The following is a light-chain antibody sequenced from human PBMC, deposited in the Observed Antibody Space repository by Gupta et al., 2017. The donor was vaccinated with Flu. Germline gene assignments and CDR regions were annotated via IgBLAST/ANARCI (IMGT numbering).Light chain of an antibody. V-gene: IGLV4-69*01. CDR3: QTWGDGIQV. CDR1: NGHSGYA. J-gene: IGLJ3*02. CDR2: LYSDGSH. Sequence: VTLTCTLSNGHSGYAIAWYQHPPEKGPRYLMTLYSDGSHNRGDGIPDRSSSSGSGAERYLTISSLQAEDDGDYYCQTWGDGIQVFGGGTKLTVL.